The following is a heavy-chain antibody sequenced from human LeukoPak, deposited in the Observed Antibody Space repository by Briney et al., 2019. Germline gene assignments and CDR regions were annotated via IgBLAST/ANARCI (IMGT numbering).Heavy chain of an antibody. CDR3: AKGGGYDYDYYYYMDV. Sequence: GGSLRLSCAASGFTFSSYSMNWVRQAPGKGLEWVSAISGSGGSTYYADSVKGRFTISRDNSKNTLYLQMNSLRAEDTAVYYCAKGGGYDYDYYYYMDVWGKGTTVTVSS. V-gene: IGHV3-23*01. D-gene: IGHD5-12*01. J-gene: IGHJ6*03. CDR2: ISGSGGST. CDR1: GFTFSSYS.